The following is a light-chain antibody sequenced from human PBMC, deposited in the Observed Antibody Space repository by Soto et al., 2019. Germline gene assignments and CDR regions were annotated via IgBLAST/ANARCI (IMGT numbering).Light chain of an antibody. V-gene: IGKV1-39*01. J-gene: IGKJ1*01. CDR3: QQIYAAPVT. CDR1: QGFSAG. CDR2: AAS. Sequence: DIQMTQSPSSLFAPLGARVTILSRASQGFSAGLSWYQQKPGKAPKLLIYAASNLQSGVPSRFSGSESGTDFILTISSLQPEDFATYYCQQIYAAPVTFGQGTKVEIK.